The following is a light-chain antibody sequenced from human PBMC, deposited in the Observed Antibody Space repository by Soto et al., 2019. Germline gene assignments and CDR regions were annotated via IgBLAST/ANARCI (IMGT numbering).Light chain of an antibody. CDR2: LNSDGSH. CDR1: SGHSSYA. CDR3: QTWGTGIQV. V-gene: IGLV4-69*01. Sequence: QSVLTQSPSASASLGASVKLTCTLSSGHSSYAIAWHQQQPEKGPRYLMKLNSDGSHSKGDGIPDRFSGSSSGAERYLTISSLQSEDEADCSCQTWGTGIQVFGGGTELTVL. J-gene: IGLJ2*01.